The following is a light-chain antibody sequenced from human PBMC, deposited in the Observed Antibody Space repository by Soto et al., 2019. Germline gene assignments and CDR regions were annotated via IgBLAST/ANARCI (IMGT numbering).Light chain of an antibody. CDR2: AAS. J-gene: IGKJ2*01. CDR3: QQRSNWPPMYT. Sequence: DIQMTQSPSTLSATVGDRVTIACRASQGISNFLAWYQQKAGKAPKLLIYAASTLQSGVPSRFSGSGSGTDFTLTISSLEPEDFAVYYCQQRSNWPPMYTFGQGTKVDIK. CDR1: QGISNF. V-gene: IGKV1-9*01.